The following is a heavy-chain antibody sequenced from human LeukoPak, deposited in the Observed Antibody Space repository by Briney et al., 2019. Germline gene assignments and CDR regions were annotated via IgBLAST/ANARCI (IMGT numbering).Heavy chain of an antibody. V-gene: IGHV3-48*03. CDR1: GFTFSSYE. CDR3: ARDQTTVVTPGWYFDL. Sequence: GGSLRLSCAASGFTFSSYEMNWVRQAPGKGLEWVSYISSSGSTIYYADSVKGRFTISRDNAKNSLYLQMNSLRAEDTAVYYCARDQTTVVTPGWYFDLWGRGTQVTVSS. D-gene: IGHD4-23*01. J-gene: IGHJ2*01. CDR2: ISSSGSTI.